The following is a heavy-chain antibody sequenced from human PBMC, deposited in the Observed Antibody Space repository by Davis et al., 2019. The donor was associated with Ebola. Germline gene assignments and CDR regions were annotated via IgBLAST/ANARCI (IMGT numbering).Heavy chain of an antibody. J-gene: IGHJ6*02. V-gene: IGHV3-48*03. CDR2: ISSSGSTI. D-gene: IGHD4-11*01. CDR1: GFTFSSYE. CDR3: ARDFDATVTTLFYYYGMDV. Sequence: GESLKISCAASGFTFSSYEMNWVRQAPGKGLEWVSYISSSGSTIYYADSVKGRFTISRDNAKNSLYLQMNSLRAEDTAVYYCARDFDATVTTLFYYYGMDVWGQGTTVTVSS.